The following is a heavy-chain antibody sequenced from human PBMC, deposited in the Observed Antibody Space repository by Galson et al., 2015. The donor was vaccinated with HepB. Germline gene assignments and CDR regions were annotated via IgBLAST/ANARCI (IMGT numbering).Heavy chain of an antibody. J-gene: IGHJ6*03. D-gene: IGHD4-11*01. CDR3: TRRSGMTTVGYYYMDV. CDR1: GFTFSGSA. Sequence: SLRLSCAASGFTFSGSAMHWVRQASGKGLEWVGRIRSKANSYATAYAASVKGRFTISRDDSKNTAYLQMNSLKTEDTAVYYCTRRSGMTTVGYYYMDVWGKGTTVTVSS. CDR2: IRSKANSYAT. V-gene: IGHV3-73*01.